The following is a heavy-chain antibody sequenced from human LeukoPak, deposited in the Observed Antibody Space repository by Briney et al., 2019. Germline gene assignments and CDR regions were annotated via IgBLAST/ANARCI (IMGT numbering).Heavy chain of an antibody. CDR1: GGSISSYY. Sequence: PSETLSLTCTVSGGSISSYYWSWIRQPAGKGLEWIGRIYTSGSTNYNPSLKSRVTMSVDTSKSQFSLKLSSVTAADTAVYYCARDGGYCSSTSCYSAFDYWGQGTLVTVSS. CDR2: IYTSGST. J-gene: IGHJ4*02. CDR3: ARDGGYCSSTSCYSAFDY. V-gene: IGHV4-4*07. D-gene: IGHD2-2*01.